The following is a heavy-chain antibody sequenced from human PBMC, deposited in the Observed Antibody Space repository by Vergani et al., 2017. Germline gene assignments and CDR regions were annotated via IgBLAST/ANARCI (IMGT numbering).Heavy chain of an antibody. CDR2: ISRSSSYI. J-gene: IGHJ4*02. D-gene: IGHD1-26*01. Sequence: EVQLVESGGGLVKPGGSLRLSCAASGFTFSSYSMNWVRQAPGKGLEWVSSISRSSSYIYYADSVKGRFTIYRDNAKNTLYLQMNSLRAEDTAVYYCARESYIGSYYGIDYWGQGTLVTVSS. CDR1: GFTFSSYS. V-gene: IGHV3-21*01. CDR3: ARESYIGSYYGIDY.